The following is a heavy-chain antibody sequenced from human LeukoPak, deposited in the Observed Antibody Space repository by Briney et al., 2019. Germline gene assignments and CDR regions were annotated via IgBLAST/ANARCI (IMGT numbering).Heavy chain of an antibody. V-gene: IGHV4-34*01. CDR3: ARGSDTAAGLY. J-gene: IGHJ4*02. CDR2: INHSGST. D-gene: IGHD6-13*01. CDR1: GGSFSGYY. Sequence: SETLSLTCAVYGGSFSGYYWSWIRQPPGKGLEWIGEINHSGSTNNHPSLMGRVPISVDSSKNQFSLKVSSVTAADTAVYYCARGSDTAAGLYWGQGTLVTVSS.